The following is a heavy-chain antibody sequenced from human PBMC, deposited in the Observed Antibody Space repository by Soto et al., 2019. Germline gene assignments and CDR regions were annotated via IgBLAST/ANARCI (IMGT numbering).Heavy chain of an antibody. CDR3: ARAQGVYGMDV. D-gene: IGHD3-16*01. CDR2: IYYSGST. Sequence: PSETLSLTCTVSGGSISSYYWSWIRQPPGKGLEWIGYIYYSGSTNYNPSLKSGVTISVDTSKNQFSLKLSSVTAADTAVYYCARAQGVYGMDVWGQGTTVTVSS. J-gene: IGHJ6*02. CDR1: GGSISSYY. V-gene: IGHV4-59*01.